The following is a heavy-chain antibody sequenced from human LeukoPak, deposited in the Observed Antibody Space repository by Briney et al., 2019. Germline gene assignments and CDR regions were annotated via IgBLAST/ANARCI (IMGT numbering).Heavy chain of an antibody. CDR1: GYSIRSGYY. D-gene: IGHD6-13*01. J-gene: IGHJ1*01. V-gene: IGHV4-38-2*02. Sequence: SETLSLTCTVSGYSIRSGYYWAWIRQPPGKGLEWIGSSYHSGGTDYNPSLKSRVTISVDTSKNQFSLKLSSVTAADTAVYYCARFIIAAAGTGYFQHWGQGTLVTVSS. CDR2: SYHSGGT. CDR3: ARFIIAAAGTGYFQH.